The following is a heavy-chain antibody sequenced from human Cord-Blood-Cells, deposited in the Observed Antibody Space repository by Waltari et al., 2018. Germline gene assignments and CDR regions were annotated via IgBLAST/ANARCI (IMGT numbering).Heavy chain of an antibody. CDR2: ISYDGSNK. CDR1: GFTLSSYD. D-gene: IGHD3-22*01. V-gene: IGHV3-30*18. CDR3: AKNSGYYYFDY. Sequence: QVQLVESGGGVVQTGRSLSLSCAAPGFTLSSYDMHSFRQAPGKGREWVAVISYDGSNKYYADSVKGRFTISRDNSKNTLYLQMNSLRAEDTAVYYCAKNSGYYYFDYWGQGTLVTVSS. J-gene: IGHJ4*02.